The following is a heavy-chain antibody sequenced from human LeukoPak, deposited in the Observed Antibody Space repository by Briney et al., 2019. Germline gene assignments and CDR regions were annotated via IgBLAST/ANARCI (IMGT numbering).Heavy chain of an antibody. CDR2: ISGSGGST. V-gene: IGHV3-23*01. D-gene: IGHD5-18*01. CDR3: AKATHGYSYGPLDF. CDR1: GFTFRSYC. Sequence: GSLRPSCSASGFTFRSYCMSWVRQIPGKGLGWVSPISGSGGSTYFADSVKGRFTISRDNSKETAYLQMRSLRAEDTAVYYCAKATHGYSYGPLDFWGQGTLVTVSS. J-gene: IGHJ4*02.